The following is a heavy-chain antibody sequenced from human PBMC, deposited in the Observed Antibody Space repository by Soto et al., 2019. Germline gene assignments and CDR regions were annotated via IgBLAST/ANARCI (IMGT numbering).Heavy chain of an antibody. CDR1: GFTFSDNY. D-gene: IGHD6-6*01. CDR2: ISGNSRYT. Sequence: LRLSCVVSGFTFSDNYMTWIRQVPGKGLEWVSYISGNSRYTNYADSVKGRFIITRDNARNSLYLQMNSLRVEDTAVYYCATLGTSTEARLGHWGQGTVVTVPS. J-gene: IGHJ4*02. V-gene: IGHV3-11*06. CDR3: ATLGTSTEARLGH.